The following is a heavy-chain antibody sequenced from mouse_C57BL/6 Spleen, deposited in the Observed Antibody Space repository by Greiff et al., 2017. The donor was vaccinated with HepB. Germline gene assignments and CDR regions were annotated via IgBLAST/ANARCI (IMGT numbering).Heavy chain of an antibody. CDR2: ISYSGST. CDR3: ARGGYYGSPFDY. Sequence: EVKLVESGPGMVKPSQSLSLTCTVTGYSITSGYDWHWIRHFPGNKLEWMGYISYSGSTNYNPSLKSRISITHDTSKNHFFLKLNSVTTEDTATYYCARGGYYGSPFDYWGQGTTLTVSS. D-gene: IGHD1-1*01. CDR1: GYSITSGYD. J-gene: IGHJ2*01. V-gene: IGHV3-1*01.